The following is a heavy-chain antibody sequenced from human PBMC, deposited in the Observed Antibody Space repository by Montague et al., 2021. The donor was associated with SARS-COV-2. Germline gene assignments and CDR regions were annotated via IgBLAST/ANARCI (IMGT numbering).Heavy chain of an antibody. J-gene: IGHJ4*02. D-gene: IGHD3-10*01. Sequence: SLRLSCAASGFSVSSNYMTWVRQAPGRGLEWVSTLYIDGRPFYTDSVKGRFTISRHISQNTLYPQMNSLRAEDTAAYYCARYPWYYGSGQWGQGTLVTVSS. CDR1: GFSVSSNY. V-gene: IGHV3-53*04. CDR2: LYIDGRP. CDR3: ARYPWYYGSGQ.